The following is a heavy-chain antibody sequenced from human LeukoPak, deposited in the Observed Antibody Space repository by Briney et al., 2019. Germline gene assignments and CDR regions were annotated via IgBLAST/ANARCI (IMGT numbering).Heavy chain of an antibody. V-gene: IGHV3-53*01. CDR3: ARDGGSGRGYYYYYGMDV. CDR1: GFTVSSYY. Sequence: GGSLRLSCAASGFTVSSYYMSWVRQAPGKGLEWVSIMHSSGSTYYADSVKGRFTFSRDNSKNTLYLQMNSLRAEDTAVYYCARDGGSGRGYYYYYGMDVWGQGTTVTVSS. CDR2: MHSSGST. J-gene: IGHJ6*02. D-gene: IGHD1-26*01.